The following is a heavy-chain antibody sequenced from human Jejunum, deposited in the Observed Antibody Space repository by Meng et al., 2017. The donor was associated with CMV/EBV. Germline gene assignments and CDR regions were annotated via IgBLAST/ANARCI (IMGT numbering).Heavy chain of an antibody. CDR2: IYYSGNT. V-gene: IGHV4-59*11. Sequence: TVSGGSISTHYWSWIRQPPGKGLEWIGYIYYSGNTNYNPSLKSRATISVDTSKNQFSLKLISVTAADTALYYCARARGKQLGLFDYWGQGTLVTVSS. CDR1: GGSISTHY. J-gene: IGHJ4*02. CDR3: ARARGKQLGLFDY. D-gene: IGHD6-6*01.